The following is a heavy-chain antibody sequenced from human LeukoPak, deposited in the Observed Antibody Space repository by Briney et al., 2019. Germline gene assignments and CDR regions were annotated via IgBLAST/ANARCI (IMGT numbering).Heavy chain of an antibody. Sequence: ASVKVSCKASGYTFTSYGISWVRQAPGQGLDWMGWISVQNGNTNYAQKLQGRVTMTTDTSTSTAYMELRSLRSDDTAVYYCARDYDSSGYCDYWGQRTLVTVSS. J-gene: IGHJ4*02. CDR2: ISVQNGNT. V-gene: IGHV1-18*01. CDR3: ARDYDSSGYCDY. D-gene: IGHD3-22*01. CDR1: GYTFTSYG.